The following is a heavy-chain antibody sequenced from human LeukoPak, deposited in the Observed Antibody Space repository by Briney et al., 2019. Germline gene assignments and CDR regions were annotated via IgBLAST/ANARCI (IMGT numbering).Heavy chain of an antibody. CDR3: AREGSSSDYYYYGMDV. Sequence: ASVKVSCKASGYTFTSYYMHWVRQAPGQGLEWMGIINPSGGSTSYAQKFQGRVTMTRDTSTSTVYMELSSLRSEDTAVYYCAREGSSSDYYYYGMDVWGQGTTVTVSS. CDR1: GYTFTSYY. D-gene: IGHD6-6*01. J-gene: IGHJ6*02. V-gene: IGHV1-46*01. CDR2: INPSGGST.